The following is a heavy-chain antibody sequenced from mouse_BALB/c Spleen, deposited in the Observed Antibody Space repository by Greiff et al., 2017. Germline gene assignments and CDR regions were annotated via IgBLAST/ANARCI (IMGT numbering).Heavy chain of an antibody. CDR3: ARDLLWLRRGYFDV. CDR2: INSNGGST. Sequence: EVQGVESGGGLVQPGGSLKLSCAASGFTFSSYGMSWVRQTPDKRLELVATINSNGGSTYYPDSVKGRFTISRDNAKNTLYLQMSSRKSEDTAMYYCARDLLWLRRGYFDVWGAGTTVTVSS. D-gene: IGHD2-2*01. CDR1: GFTFSSYG. V-gene: IGHV5-6-3*01. J-gene: IGHJ1*01.